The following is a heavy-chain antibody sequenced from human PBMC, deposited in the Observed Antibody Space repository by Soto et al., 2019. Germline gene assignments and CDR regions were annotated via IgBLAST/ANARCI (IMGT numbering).Heavy chain of an antibody. CDR3: AKYYMVTRRPFDY. Sequence: EVQLLESGGGLVQPGGSLRLSWPASGFTFSSYALSWVRQAPGKGLEWVSSITSTGDRAYYADSVKGRFTVSRDNSKNTLYLQMNSLRAEDTAVYYCAKYYMVTRRPFDYWGQGTLVTVSS. J-gene: IGHJ4*02. CDR2: ITSTGDRA. V-gene: IGHV3-23*01. CDR1: GFTFSSYA. D-gene: IGHD5-18*01.